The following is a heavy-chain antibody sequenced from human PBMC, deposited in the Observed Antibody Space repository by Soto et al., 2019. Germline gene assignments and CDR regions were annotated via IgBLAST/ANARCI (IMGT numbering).Heavy chain of an antibody. J-gene: IGHJ5*02. D-gene: IGHD6-13*01. V-gene: IGHV4-30-4*01. Sequence: TLSLTCSVSGDSVSSGDYYWSWIRQPPGKGLEWIGYIYYSGSTYYNPSLKSRVTISVDTSKNQFSLKLSSVTAADTAVYYCARDAVSGTAAGTSWFDPWGQGTLVTVSS. CDR1: GDSVSSGDYY. CDR2: IYYSGST. CDR3: ARDAVSGTAAGTSWFDP.